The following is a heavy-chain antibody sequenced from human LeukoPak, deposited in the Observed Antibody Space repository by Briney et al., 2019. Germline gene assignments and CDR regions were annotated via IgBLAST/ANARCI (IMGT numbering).Heavy chain of an antibody. CDR1: GFTFSDHY. J-gene: IGHJ3*02. D-gene: IGHD3-16*01. CDR2: TRKKGNSYTA. V-gene: IGHV3-72*01. CDR3: ARDGFGFDSHHDDGDAFDI. Sequence: PGGSLKLSCEASGFTFSDHYVDWVRQAPGKGLEWVGRTRKKGNSYTAEYAASVRGRFTISRDDSQNTLYLQMNSLRAEDTAVYYCARDGFGFDSHHDDGDAFDIWGQGTMVTVSS.